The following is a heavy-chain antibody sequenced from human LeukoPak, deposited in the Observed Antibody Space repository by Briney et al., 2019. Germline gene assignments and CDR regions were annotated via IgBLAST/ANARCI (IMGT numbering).Heavy chain of an antibody. CDR1: GFTVSSNY. CDR3: ARGPDSSGYYGNDAFDI. CDR2: IYSGGST. J-gene: IGHJ3*02. V-gene: IGHV3-66*01. Sequence: GGSLRLSCAASGFTVSSNYMSWVRQAPGKGLEWVSVIYSGGSTYYADSVKGRFTISRDNSKNTLYLQMNSLRAEDTAVYYCARGPDSSGYYGNDAFDIWGQGTMVTVSS. D-gene: IGHD3-22*01.